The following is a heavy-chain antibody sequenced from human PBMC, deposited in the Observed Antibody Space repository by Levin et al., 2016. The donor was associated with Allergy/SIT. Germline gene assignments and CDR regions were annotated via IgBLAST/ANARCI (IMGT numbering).Heavy chain of an antibody. CDR3: ARDKYYGSGSYRYYYGMDV. CDR1: GFTFSTYG. J-gene: IGHJ6*02. CDR2: MSYDGSNQ. V-gene: IGHV3-30*03. D-gene: IGHD3-10*01. Sequence: GESLKISCAASGFTFSTYGMHWVRQAPGKGLEWVAVMSYDGSNQYYADSVKGRFTISRDNSKNTLDLQMNSLRAEDTAVYYCARDKYYGSGSYRYYYGMDVWGQGTTVTVSS.